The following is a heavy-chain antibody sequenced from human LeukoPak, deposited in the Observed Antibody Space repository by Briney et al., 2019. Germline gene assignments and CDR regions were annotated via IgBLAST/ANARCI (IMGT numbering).Heavy chain of an antibody. CDR3: ARENVDSSGSPGNGLDY. CDR1: GGSISSHY. D-gene: IGHD3-22*01. Sequence: SETLSLTCTVSGGSISSHYWSWIRQPPGKGLEWIGYLYYSGSTNYNPSLKSRVTISVDTSKNQFSLKLSSVTAADTAVYYCARENVDSSGSPGNGLDYWGQGTLVTVSS. CDR2: LYYSGST. V-gene: IGHV4-59*11. J-gene: IGHJ4*02.